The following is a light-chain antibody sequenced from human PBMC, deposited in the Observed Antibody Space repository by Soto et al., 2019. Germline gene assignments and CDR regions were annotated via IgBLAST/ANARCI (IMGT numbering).Light chain of an antibody. CDR1: QSSSRY. CDR2: AAS. Sequence: DIQMTQSPSSLSASVGDRVTITCRASQSSSRYLNWYQQKPGKAPKLLIYAASSLQRGVPSRFSGSGSGTDFTLTISSLQPEDFATYYCQQSYSTPWTFGQGTKVQLK. J-gene: IGKJ1*01. V-gene: IGKV1-39*01. CDR3: QQSYSTPWT.